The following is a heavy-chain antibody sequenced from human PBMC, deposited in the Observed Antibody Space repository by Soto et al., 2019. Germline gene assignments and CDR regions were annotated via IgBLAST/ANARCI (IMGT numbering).Heavy chain of an antibody. CDR1: GGSFSGYY. V-gene: IGHV4-34*01. J-gene: IGHJ6*02. Sequence: PSETLSLTCAVYGGSFSGYYGSWIPQPPGKGLEWIGEINHSGSTNYNPSLKSRVTISVDTSKNQFSLKLSSVTAADTAVYYCARVCPIAAVGTDKKYYGMDVWGQGTTVTVSS. CDR3: ARVCPIAAVGTDKKYYGMDV. D-gene: IGHD6-13*01. CDR2: INHSGST.